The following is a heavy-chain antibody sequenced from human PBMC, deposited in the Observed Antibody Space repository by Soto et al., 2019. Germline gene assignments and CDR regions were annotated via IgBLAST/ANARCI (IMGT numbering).Heavy chain of an antibody. CDR1: GRAFSMYS. Sequence: SDCLSPTCSVYGRAFSMYSRSWIRQPPGKGLEWIGEINHSGSTNYNPSLKSRVTISVDTSKNQFSRKLSSVTAADTAVYYCASLRVATERYYYYYGMDVWGQGTTVT. V-gene: IGHV4-34*01. J-gene: IGHJ6*02. CDR3: ASLRVATERYYYYYGMDV. D-gene: IGHD2-15*01. CDR2: INHSGST.